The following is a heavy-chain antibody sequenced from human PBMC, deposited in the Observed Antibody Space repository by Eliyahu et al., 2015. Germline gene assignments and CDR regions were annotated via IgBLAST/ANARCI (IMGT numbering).Heavy chain of an antibody. V-gene: IGHV3-48*03. D-gene: IGHD2-15*01. J-gene: IGHJ6*02. Sequence: EVQLVESGGGLVQPGGSLRLSCAASGFTFSSYEMNWVRQAPGKGLEWVSYISSRCSTIYYADSVKGRFTISRDNAKNSLYLQMNSLRAEDTAVYYCARGGVAASYYYYYGMDVWGQGTTVTVSS. CDR2: ISSRCSTI. CDR1: GFTFSSYE. CDR3: ARGGVAASYYYYYGMDV.